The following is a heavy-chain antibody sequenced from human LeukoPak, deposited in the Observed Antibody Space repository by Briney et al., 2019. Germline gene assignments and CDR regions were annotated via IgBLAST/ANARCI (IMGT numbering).Heavy chain of an antibody. CDR1: GFTFSSYW. V-gene: IGHV3-74*01. CDR3: ARQMVRGVIWLFDP. Sequence: GGSLRLSCAASGFTFSSYWMHCVRQAPGKGLVWVSRINSGGTSTSYADSVKGRFTISRDNAKNTLYLQMNSLRAEDTAVYYCARQMVRGVIWLFDPWGQGTLVTVSS. CDR2: INSGGTST. J-gene: IGHJ5*02. D-gene: IGHD3-10*01.